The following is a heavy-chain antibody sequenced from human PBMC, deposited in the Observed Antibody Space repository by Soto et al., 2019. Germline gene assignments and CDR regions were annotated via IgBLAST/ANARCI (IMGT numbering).Heavy chain of an antibody. Sequence: EVQLLESGGGLVQPGGSLRLSCAASGFTFSTYAMNWVRQAPGKGLEWVSGISGSGDSTYYADSVKGLFTVSRDNSKNVRYLQMNSLRAEDTAVFYCAKERSSGWSFDYWGQGTLVTVSS. V-gene: IGHV3-23*01. D-gene: IGHD6-19*01. CDR3: AKERSSGWSFDY. CDR1: GFTFSTYA. CDR2: ISGSGDST. J-gene: IGHJ4*02.